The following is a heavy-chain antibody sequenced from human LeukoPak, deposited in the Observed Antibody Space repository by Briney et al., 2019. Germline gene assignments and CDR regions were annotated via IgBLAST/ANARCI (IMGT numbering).Heavy chain of an antibody. J-gene: IGHJ4*02. CDR1: GFTFCGYA. V-gene: IGHV4-34*01. CDR2: INHSGST. D-gene: IGHD4-17*01. CDR3: ARGRRRYYFDY. Sequence: GALRLSCAASGFTFCGYAMSWVREAPGEGLGWIGEINHSGSTNYNPSLKSRVTISVDTSKNQFSLKLSSVTAADTAVYYCARGRRRYYFDYWGQGTLVTVSS.